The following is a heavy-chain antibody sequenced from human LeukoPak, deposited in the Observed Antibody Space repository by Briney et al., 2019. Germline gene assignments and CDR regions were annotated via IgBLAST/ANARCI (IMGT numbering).Heavy chain of an antibody. D-gene: IGHD3/OR15-3a*01. J-gene: IGHJ4*02. CDR1: GFTFSAYG. Sequence: GGSLRLSCAASGFTFSAYGMHWVRQASGKGLEWVTFIRYDGSTKNYADSVKGRFTISRDNSENTLYLQMNNLRADDTAVYYCLAFSTAGTSFWGRGTLVTVSS. V-gene: IGHV3-30*02. CDR3: LAFSTAGTSF. CDR2: IRYDGSTK.